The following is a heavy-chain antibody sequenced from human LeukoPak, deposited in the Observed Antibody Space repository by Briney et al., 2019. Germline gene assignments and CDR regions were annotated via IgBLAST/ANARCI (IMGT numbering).Heavy chain of an antibody. J-gene: IGHJ4*02. CDR2: ISAYNGNT. CDR1: GYTFTGYG. Sequence: GASVKVSCKASGYTFTGYGISWVRQAPGQGLEWMGWISAYNGNTNYAQKLQGRVTMTTDTSTSTAYMELRSLRSDDTAVYYCARGQGFCTGGVCYMSYFDYWGQGTLVTVSS. V-gene: IGHV1-18*01. D-gene: IGHD2-8*02. CDR3: ARGQGFCTGGVCYMSYFDY.